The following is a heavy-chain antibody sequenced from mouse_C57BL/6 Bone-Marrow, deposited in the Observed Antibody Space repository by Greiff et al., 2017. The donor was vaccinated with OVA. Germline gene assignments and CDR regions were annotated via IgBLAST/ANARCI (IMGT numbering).Heavy chain of an antibody. J-gene: IGHJ3*01. CDR2: IYPGGGYT. CDR1: GYTFTNYW. Sequence: VQLQQSGAELVRPGTSVKMSCKASGYTFTNYWIGWAKQRPGHGLEWIGDIYPGGGYTNYNEKFKGKATLTADKSSSTAYMQFSSLTSEDSAIYYWARKAYSNYPWFAYWGQGTLVTVSA. D-gene: IGHD2-5*01. V-gene: IGHV1-63*01. CDR3: ARKAYSNYPWFAY.